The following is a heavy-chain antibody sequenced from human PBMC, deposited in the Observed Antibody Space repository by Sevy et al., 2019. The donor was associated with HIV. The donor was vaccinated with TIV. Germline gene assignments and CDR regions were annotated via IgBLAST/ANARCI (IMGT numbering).Heavy chain of an antibody. D-gene: IGHD1-26*01. Sequence: GWSLRLSCAASGFTVSSNYMSWVRQAPGKGLEWVSVIYSGGSTYYADSVKGRFTISRDNSKNTLYLQMNSLRAEDTAVYYCARDDGWGATKFFFYWDQGTLVTVSS. CDR3: ARDDGWGATKFFFY. CDR1: GFTVSSNY. J-gene: IGHJ4*02. CDR2: IYSGGST. V-gene: IGHV3-53*01.